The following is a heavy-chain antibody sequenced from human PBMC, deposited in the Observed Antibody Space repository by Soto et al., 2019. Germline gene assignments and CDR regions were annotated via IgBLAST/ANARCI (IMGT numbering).Heavy chain of an antibody. CDR2: IYYSGST. CDR3: ARAMTTVTPYYFDY. J-gene: IGHJ4*02. V-gene: IGHV4-31*03. Sequence: QVQLQESGPGLVKPSQTLSLMCTVSGGSISSGGYYWSWIRQLPGKGLEWIGNIYYSGSTYYNPSIKSRVTISVDTSKNQFSLKLSSVTAADTAVYYCARAMTTVTPYYFDYWGQGTLVTLSS. D-gene: IGHD4-17*01. CDR1: GGSISSGGYY.